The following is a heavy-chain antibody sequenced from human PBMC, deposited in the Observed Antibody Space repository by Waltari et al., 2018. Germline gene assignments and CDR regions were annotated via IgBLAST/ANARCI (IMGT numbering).Heavy chain of an antibody. CDR2: TNSDGSST. V-gene: IGHV3-74*01. CDR3: ASETFDY. CDR1: GFTFNTYW. J-gene: IGHJ4*02. Sequence: EVQLVESGGALVQPGGSLRLSCAASGFTFNTYWMHWVRQVPGKGLVWVSRTNSDGSSTTYADSVKGRFTISRDNAKNTVYLQMNSLRAEDTAVYYCASETFDYWGQGTLVTVSS.